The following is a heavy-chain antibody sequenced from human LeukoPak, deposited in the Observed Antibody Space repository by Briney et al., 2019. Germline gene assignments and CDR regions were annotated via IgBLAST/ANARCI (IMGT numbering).Heavy chain of an antibody. Sequence: GGSLRLSCAASGFTFSNAWMSWVRQAPGKGLEWVGRIKSKTDGGTTDYAAPVKGRFTISRDDSKNTLYLQMNSLKTEDTAVYCCTTDYYDSSGYYQIFDYWGQGTLVTVSS. D-gene: IGHD3-22*01. V-gene: IGHV3-15*01. J-gene: IGHJ4*02. CDR1: GFTFSNAW. CDR2: IKSKTDGGTT. CDR3: TTDYYDSSGYYQIFDY.